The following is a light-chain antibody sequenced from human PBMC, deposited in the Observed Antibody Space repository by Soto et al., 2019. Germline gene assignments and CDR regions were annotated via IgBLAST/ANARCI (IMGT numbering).Light chain of an antibody. J-gene: IGKJ4*02. CDR1: QSVSSY. Sequence: EIVLPQSPGSLSLSPGEGATLSCRASQSVSSYLAWYQQKAGQAPRLLIYGASSRATGTPARLGGGGSGAEFTRTSHRWEAEDFAVYICKQYGSSPLAFGGGTKVDIK. CDR2: GAS. CDR3: KQYGSSPLA. V-gene: IGKV3-20*01.